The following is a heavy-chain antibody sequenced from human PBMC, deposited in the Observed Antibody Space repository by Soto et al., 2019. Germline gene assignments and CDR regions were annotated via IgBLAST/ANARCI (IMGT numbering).Heavy chain of an antibody. V-gene: IGHV4-39*01. CDR3: ARLPSRHLVDY. CDR1: GSSINSSGYY. Sequence: SETLSLTCTVSGSSINSSGYYWGWIRQPPGKGLEWIGSMFYGVSTYYNPSLKSRVTVSVDTSKNQFSLNLRSVTAADTAVYYCARLPSRHLVDYWGQGTVVTVSS. J-gene: IGHJ4*02. CDR2: MFYGVST. D-gene: IGHD3-3*02.